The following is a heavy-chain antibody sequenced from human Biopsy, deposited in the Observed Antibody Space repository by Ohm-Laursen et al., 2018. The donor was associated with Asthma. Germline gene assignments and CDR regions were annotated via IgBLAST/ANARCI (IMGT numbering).Heavy chain of an antibody. V-gene: IGHV4-30-2*01. Sequence: PLSLTCTVSGGSISRGGYSWSWIRQPPGKGLEWIGYIYHSGSTYYNPSLKSRVTISVDRSKNQFSLKLSSVTAADTAVYYCARVKDGYNFDYWGQGTLVTVSS. J-gene: IGHJ4*02. CDR2: IYHSGST. D-gene: IGHD5-24*01. CDR3: ARVKDGYNFDY. CDR1: GGSISRGGYS.